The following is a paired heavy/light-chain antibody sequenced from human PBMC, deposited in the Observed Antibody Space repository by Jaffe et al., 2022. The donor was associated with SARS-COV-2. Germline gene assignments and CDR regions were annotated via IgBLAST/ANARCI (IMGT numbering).Light chain of an antibody. J-gene: IGKJ1*01. CDR1: QGIRND. Sequence: DIQMTQSPSSLSASVGDRVTITCRASQGIRNDLGWYQQKPGKAPQRLIYSTSTLQSGVPSRFSGSGSGTDFTLTISGLQPEDFATYYCLQHNSYPWTFGQGTKVEIK. CDR2: STS. CDR3: LQHNSYPWT. V-gene: IGKV1-17*01.
Heavy chain of an antibody. CDR3: TTPLRYSSGWIEY. J-gene: IGHJ4*02. Sequence: EVQLVESGGVLVKPGGSLKVSCAASGFTFSSAWMSWVRQAPGKGPERVGHIRSEADGGTTDYAAPVKGRFTISRDDSKNTVYLQMNSLKTEDTAVYYCTTPLRYSSGWIEYWGQGTLVTVSS. D-gene: IGHD6-19*01. V-gene: IGHV3-15*01. CDR2: IRSEADGGTT. CDR1: GFTFSSAW.